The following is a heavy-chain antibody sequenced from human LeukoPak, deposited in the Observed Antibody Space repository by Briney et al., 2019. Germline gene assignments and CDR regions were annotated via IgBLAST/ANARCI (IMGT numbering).Heavy chain of an antibody. J-gene: IGHJ4*02. CDR2: MYYRGST. Sequence: SDTLSLTRTVSGGSISRSRHYWGWIRHPPGKGLEWIGSMYYRGSTYHNPSLKSRVTISVDTSKNQFSLKLSSVTAADTAVYYCATTTIRLGYWGQGTLVTVSS. V-gene: IGHV4-39*07. CDR1: GGSISRSRHY. D-gene: IGHD1-26*01. CDR3: ATTTIRLGY.